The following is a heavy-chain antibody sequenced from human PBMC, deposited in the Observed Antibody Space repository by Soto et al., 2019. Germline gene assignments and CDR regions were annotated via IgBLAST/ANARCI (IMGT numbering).Heavy chain of an antibody. CDR2: IYYSGST. J-gene: IGHJ6*02. Sequence: SETLSLTCTVSGGSISSSSYYWGWIRQPPGKGLEWIGSIYYSGSTYYNPSLKSRVTISVDTSKNQFSQKLSSVTAADTAVYYCARQTPDYYYYGMDVWGQGTTVTVSS. CDR3: ARQTPDYYYYGMDV. V-gene: IGHV4-39*01. CDR1: GGSISSSSYY. D-gene: IGHD2-15*01.